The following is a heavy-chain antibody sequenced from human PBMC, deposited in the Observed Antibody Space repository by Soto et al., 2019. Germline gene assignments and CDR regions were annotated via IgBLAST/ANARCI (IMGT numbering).Heavy chain of an antibody. V-gene: IGHV1-2*04. CDR3: AADQVEWLLYYYYGMDV. Sequence: GTSVKVSSKASGYTYTGYYMHWVRQAPGQGLEWMGWINPNSGGTNYAQKFQGWVTMTRDTSISTAYMELSSLRSEDTAVYYCAADQVEWLLYYYYGMDVWGQGTTVTVSS. CDR2: INPNSGGT. CDR1: GYTYTGYY. J-gene: IGHJ6*02. D-gene: IGHD3-3*01.